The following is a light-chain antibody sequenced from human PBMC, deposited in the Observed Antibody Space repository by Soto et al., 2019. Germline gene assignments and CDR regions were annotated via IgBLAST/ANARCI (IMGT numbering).Light chain of an antibody. Sequence: QSVLTQSPSTSASLGASVKITCTLSSGHSSYAIAWHQQQPEKGPRYLMTLSSDGSHRKGDGIPDRFSGSSSGAERYLTIFSLQSEDEADYYCQTWGSGIRVFGGGTKVTVL. CDR1: SGHSSYA. CDR2: LSSDGSH. V-gene: IGLV4-69*01. J-gene: IGLJ3*02. CDR3: QTWGSGIRV.